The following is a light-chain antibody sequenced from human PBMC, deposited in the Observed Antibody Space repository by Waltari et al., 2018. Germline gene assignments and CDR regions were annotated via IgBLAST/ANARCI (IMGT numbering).Light chain of an antibody. V-gene: IGKV1-16*02. CDR3: QQYHSFPIT. J-gene: IGKJ5*01. CDR1: QGIRNY. CDR2: DAS. Sequence: DIQMTQSPSSLSASVGDRVTITCRASQGIRNYLAWSQQKPGKAPKSLIYDASSLQSGVSSKFSGSGFGTEFTLTITSLQPEDFATYYCQQYHSFPITFGQGTRLEIK.